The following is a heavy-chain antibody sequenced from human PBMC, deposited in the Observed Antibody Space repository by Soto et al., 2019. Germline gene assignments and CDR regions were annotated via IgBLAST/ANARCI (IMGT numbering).Heavy chain of an antibody. CDR2: ITGDTHEA. CDR1: GYTFSRYA. CDR3: ARDRPTDH. Sequence: QVQLVQSGAEVKKPGASVTVSCKASGYTFSRYAMSWLRQAPGQGLEWMGWITGDTHEAIYAQKFQGRVVPTRDRSTSTAYKELRSLTYDDTAVYYCARDRPTDHWGQGTLVTVSS. V-gene: IGHV1-18*01. J-gene: IGHJ5*02.